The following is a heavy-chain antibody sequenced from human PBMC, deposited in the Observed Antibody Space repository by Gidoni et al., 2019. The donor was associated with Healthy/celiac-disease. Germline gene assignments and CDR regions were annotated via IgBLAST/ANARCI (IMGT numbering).Heavy chain of an antibody. D-gene: IGHD4-4*01. J-gene: IGHJ6*02. CDR1: GFPFSSYS. CDR3: ARGLSNYSLYGMDV. CDR2: ISSSSSYI. Sequence: EVQLVESGGGLVKPGGSLRLSCAASGFPFSSYSMNWVRQAPGKGLEWVSSISSSSSYIYYADSVKGRLTISRDNAKNSLYLQMNSLRAEDTAVYYCARGLSNYSLYGMDVWGQGTTVTVSS. V-gene: IGHV3-21*01.